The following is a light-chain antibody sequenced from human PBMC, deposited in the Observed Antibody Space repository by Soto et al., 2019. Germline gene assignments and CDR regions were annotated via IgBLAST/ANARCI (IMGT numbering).Light chain of an antibody. CDR2: GAS. V-gene: IGKV3-20*01. CDR1: QSVSSSY. J-gene: IGKJ5*01. Sequence: SVLTQARGTLSLSPGERATVSWRASQSVSSSYLAWYQQEPGQAPRLLIYGASSRATGIPDRFSGSGSGTDFTLTISRLEPEDFAVYYCQQYGSSPPAITFGQGTRLEIK. CDR3: QQYGSSPPAIT.